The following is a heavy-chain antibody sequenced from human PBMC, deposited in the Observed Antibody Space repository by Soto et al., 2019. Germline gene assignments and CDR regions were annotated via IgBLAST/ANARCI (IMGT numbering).Heavy chain of an antibody. CDR3: ARKKGEHIVVVTALNWYFDL. CDR2: INHSGST. J-gene: IGHJ2*01. Sequence: SETLSLTCAVYGGSFSGYYWSWIRQPPGKGLEWIGEINHSGSTNYNPSLKSRVTISIDTSKNQFSLKLTSVTAADTAVYYCARKKGEHIVVVTALNWYFDLWGRGTLVNVSS. D-gene: IGHD2-21*02. V-gene: IGHV4-34*01. CDR1: GGSFSGYY.